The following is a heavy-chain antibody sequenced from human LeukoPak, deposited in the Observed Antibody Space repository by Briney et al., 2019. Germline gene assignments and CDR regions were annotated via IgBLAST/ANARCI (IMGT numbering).Heavy chain of an antibody. V-gene: IGHV1-46*01. CDR2: INPSGGST. CDR1: GYTFTSYY. Sequence: ASVKVSCKASGYTFTSYYMHWVRQAPGQGLEWMGIINPSGGSTSYAQKFQGRVTMTRDTSTSTVYMELSSLRSEDTAVYYCARDGYNFNHYYGMDVWGQGTTVTVSS. D-gene: IGHD5-24*01. CDR3: ARDGYNFNHYYGMDV. J-gene: IGHJ6*02.